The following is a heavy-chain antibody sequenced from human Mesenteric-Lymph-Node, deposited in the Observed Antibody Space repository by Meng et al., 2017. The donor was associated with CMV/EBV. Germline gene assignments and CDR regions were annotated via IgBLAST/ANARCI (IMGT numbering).Heavy chain of an antibody. V-gene: IGHV3-72*01. CDR3: VRGGRTTRDFDF. D-gene: IGHD1-1*01. Sequence: GESLKISCAASGFTFSSYWMSWVRQAPGKGLEWVARTRNKASSHTTEYAASVRGRFTISRDDSKNSLYLLMNSLKTEDTAVYYCVRGGRTTRDFDFWGQGTQVTVSS. CDR2: TRNKASSHTT. CDR1: GFTFSSYW. J-gene: IGHJ4*02.